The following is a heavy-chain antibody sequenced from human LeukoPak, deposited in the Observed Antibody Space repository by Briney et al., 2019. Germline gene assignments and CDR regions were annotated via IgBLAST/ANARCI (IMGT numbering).Heavy chain of an antibody. V-gene: IGHV1-69*13. D-gene: IGHD2-2*01. CDR3: ARDLRGSSTDY. Sequence: ASVKVSCKASGYTFTGYYIHWVRQAPGQGLEWMGGIIPIFGTANYAQKFQGRVTITADESTSTAYMELSSLRSEDTAVYYCARDLRGSSTDYWGQGTLVTVSS. J-gene: IGHJ4*02. CDR2: IIPIFGTA. CDR1: GYTFTGYY.